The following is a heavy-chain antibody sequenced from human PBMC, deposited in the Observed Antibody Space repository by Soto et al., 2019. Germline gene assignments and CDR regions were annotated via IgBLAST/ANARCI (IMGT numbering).Heavy chain of an antibody. Sequence: GGTLSLSCVVSGFTFSSFEMNWIRQAPGKGQGRSAVMNPCGSTRANADSVKGRFTSSSDNAEKSVYLQIRSLSGEATAVYYCSSCSSWYSYNGFDPWGQGTLVTVSS. V-gene: IGHV3-48*03. CDR2: MNPCGSTR. CDR3: SSCSSWYSYNGFDP. D-gene: IGHD6-13*01. CDR1: GFTFSSFE. J-gene: IGHJ5*02.